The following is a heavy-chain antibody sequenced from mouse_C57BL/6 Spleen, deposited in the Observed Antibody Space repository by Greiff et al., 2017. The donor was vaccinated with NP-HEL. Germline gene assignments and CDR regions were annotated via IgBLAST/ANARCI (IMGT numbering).Heavy chain of an antibody. D-gene: IGHD2-10*01. J-gene: IGHJ3*01. CDR1: GYTFTDYN. Sequence: VQLQQSGPELVKPGASVKLPCKASGYTFTDYNMDWVKQSHGKSLEWIGDINPNNGGTIYNQKFKGKATLTVDKSSSTAYMELRSLTSEDTAVDYCSRARAYYGNWLAYWGQGTLVTVSA. V-gene: IGHV1-18*01. CDR3: SRARAYYGNWLAY. CDR2: INPNNGGT.